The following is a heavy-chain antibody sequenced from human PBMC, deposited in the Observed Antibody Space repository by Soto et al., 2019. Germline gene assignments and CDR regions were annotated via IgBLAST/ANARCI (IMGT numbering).Heavy chain of an antibody. CDR1: GFSLSTSGVG. V-gene: IGHV2-5*02. Sequence: QITLKESGPTLVRPTQTLTLTCAFSGFSLSTSGVGVGWIRQPPGKALEWLAVIYWDDSKHYSPSLRSRLTITTDTSKNQAVLTMTNMDPMDTGTYYCAHKGPEDWPLDYWGQGTLVTVSS. CDR3: AHKGPEDWPLDY. J-gene: IGHJ4*02. D-gene: IGHD3-9*01. CDR2: IYWDDSK.